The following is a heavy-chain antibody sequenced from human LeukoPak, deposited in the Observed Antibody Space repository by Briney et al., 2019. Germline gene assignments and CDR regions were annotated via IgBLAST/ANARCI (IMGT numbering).Heavy chain of an antibody. CDR2: ISYDGSNK. D-gene: IGHD5-24*01. CDR3: ARDRSYNSNDW. J-gene: IGHJ4*02. V-gene: IGHV3-30*04. Sequence: SGGSLRLSCAASGFTFSSYAMHWVRQAPGTGLEWVAVISYDGSNKYYADSVKGRFTISRDNSKNTLYLQMNSLRPEDTAVYYCARDRSYNSNDWWGQGTQVTVSS. CDR1: GFTFSSYA.